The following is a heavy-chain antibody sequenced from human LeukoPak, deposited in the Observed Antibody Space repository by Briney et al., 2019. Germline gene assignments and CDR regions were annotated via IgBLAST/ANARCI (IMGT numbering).Heavy chain of an antibody. J-gene: IGHJ6*03. V-gene: IGHV4-59*01. CDR3: ARIIAVAGLVWNYYYYYMDV. CDR2: IYYSGST. Sequence: PSETLSLTCTVSGGSISTYFWSWIRQPPGKGLEWIGYIYYSGSTNYNPSLKSRVTISLDTSKNQFSLKLSSVTAADTAVYYCARIIAVAGLVWNYYYYYMDVWGKGTTVTVSS. CDR1: GGSISTYF. D-gene: IGHD6-19*01.